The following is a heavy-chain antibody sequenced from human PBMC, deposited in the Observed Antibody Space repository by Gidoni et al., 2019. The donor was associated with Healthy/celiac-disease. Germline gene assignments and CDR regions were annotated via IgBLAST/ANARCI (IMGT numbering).Heavy chain of an antibody. Sequence: QVQLVQSGAEVKKPGASVKGSCKAAGYTFTSYGISWVRQAPGQGLEWMGWIIAYNGNTNYAQKLQGRVTMTTDTSTSTASMELRSLRSDDTAVYYCARDGLDYYDSSDYWGQGTLVTVSS. CDR2: IIAYNGNT. CDR3: ARDGLDYYDSSDY. CDR1: GYTFTSYG. D-gene: IGHD3-22*01. V-gene: IGHV1-18*01. J-gene: IGHJ4*02.